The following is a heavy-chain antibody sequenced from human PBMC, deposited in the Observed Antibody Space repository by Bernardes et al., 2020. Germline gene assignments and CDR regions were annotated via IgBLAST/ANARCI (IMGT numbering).Heavy chain of an antibody. CDR3: ARPGVGGALIY. D-gene: IGHD3-10*01. J-gene: IGHJ4*02. CDR2: IYYSGST. Sequence: SEPLSLTCTVSGGSISSSSYYWGWLLQPPGKGLEWIGSIYYSGSTYYNPSLKSRVTISVDTSKNQFSLKLSSVTAADTAVYYCARPGVGGALIYWGQGTLVTVSS. V-gene: IGHV4-39*01. CDR1: GGSISSSSYY.